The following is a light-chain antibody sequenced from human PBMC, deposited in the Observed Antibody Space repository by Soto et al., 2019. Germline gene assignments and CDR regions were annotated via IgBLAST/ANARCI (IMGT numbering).Light chain of an antibody. CDR2: DAS. J-gene: IGKJ1*01. CDR1: QSISSW. Sequence: DIKMYLSLSTLSASVGSRVTVTCRASQSISSWLAWYQQNPGKAPKLLIYDASSLESGVPSRFSGSGSGTEFTLTISSPQPDDFAPYYSQQYTSPPWTFGQGTKVDI. CDR3: QQYTSPPWT. V-gene: IGKV1-5*01.